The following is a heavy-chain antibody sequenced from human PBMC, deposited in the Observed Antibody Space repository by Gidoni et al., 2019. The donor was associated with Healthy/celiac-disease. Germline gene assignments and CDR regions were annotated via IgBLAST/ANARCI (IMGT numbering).Heavy chain of an antibody. CDR1: GFTFSSYA. CDR2: ISGSGGST. V-gene: IGHV3-23*01. J-gene: IGHJ4*02. Sequence: EVQLLESGGGLVQPGGSLRLSCAASGFTFSSYAMRVVRQAPGKGLEGVSAISGSGGSTYYADSVKGLFTISRDNSKNTLYLQMNSLRAEDTAVYYCAKSPVEAPYYFDYWGQGTLITVSS. CDR3: AKSPVEAPYYFDY.